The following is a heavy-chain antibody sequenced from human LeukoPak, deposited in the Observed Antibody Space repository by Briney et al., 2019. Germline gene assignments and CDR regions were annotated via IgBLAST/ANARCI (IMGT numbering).Heavy chain of an antibody. CDR1: GGSISSYY. J-gene: IGHJ6*03. CDR2: IYYSGST. Sequence: SETLSLTCTVSGGSISSYYWSWIRQPPGKGLEWIGYIYYSGSTNYNPSLKSRVTISVDTSKNQFSLKLSSVTAADTAVYYCARERLWFGELFGGYYYYMDVWGKGTTVTISS. D-gene: IGHD3-10*01. CDR3: ARERLWFGELFGGYYYYMDV. V-gene: IGHV4-59*12.